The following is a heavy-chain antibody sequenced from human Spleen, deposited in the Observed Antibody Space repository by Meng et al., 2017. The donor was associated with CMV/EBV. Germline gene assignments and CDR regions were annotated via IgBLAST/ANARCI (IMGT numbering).Heavy chain of an antibody. J-gene: IGHJ4*02. D-gene: IGHD6-13*01. V-gene: IGHV4-59*01. CDR2: IYYSGST. Sequence: SETLSLTCTVSGGSISSYYWSWIRQPPGKGLEWIGYIYYSGSTNYNPSLKSRVTISVDTSKNQFSLKLSSVTAADTAVYYCARDIAAAQYYFDYWGQGTLVTVSS. CDR1: GGSISSYY. CDR3: ARDIAAAQYYFDY.